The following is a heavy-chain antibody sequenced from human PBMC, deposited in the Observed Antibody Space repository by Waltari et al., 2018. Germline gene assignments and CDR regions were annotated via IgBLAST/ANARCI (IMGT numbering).Heavy chain of an antibody. D-gene: IGHD6-13*01. CDR1: AYSIGSGNL. CDR3: ARSLEAAAPYTLDY. Sequence: QVQLQESGTGLVKLSETMSLTCSVSAYSIGSGNLRGWIRQPPGKGLEWVGSFHNSGTSFYNASLKSRVTLSVDTSKNQLSLIVTSVTAADTAVYFCARSLEAAAPYTLDYWGRGFLVTVSS. J-gene: IGHJ4*02. CDR2: FHNSGTS. V-gene: IGHV4-38-2*02.